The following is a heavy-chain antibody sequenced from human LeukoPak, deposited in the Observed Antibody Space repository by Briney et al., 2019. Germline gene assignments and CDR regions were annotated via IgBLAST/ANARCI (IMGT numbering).Heavy chain of an antibody. CDR1: GGSFSGYY. V-gene: IGHV4-34*01. J-gene: IGHJ4*02. CDR2: INHSGST. CDR3: ASRQRGPPDY. D-gene: IGHD6-25*01. Sequence: SETLSLTCAVYGGSFSGYYWSWIRQPPGKGLEWIEEINHSGSTNYNPSLKSRVTISVDTSKNQFSLKLSSVTAADTAVYYCASRQRGPPDYWGQGTLVTVSS.